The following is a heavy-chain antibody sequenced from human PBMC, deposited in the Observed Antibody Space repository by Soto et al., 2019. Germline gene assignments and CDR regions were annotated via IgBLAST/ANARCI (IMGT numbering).Heavy chain of an antibody. CDR3: ARLAPTPYIVVVPAATMDV. CDR2: IYYSGST. J-gene: IGHJ6*03. D-gene: IGHD2-2*01. Sequence: SETLSLTCTVSVGSISSYYWSWIRQPPGKGLEWIGYIYYSGSTNYNPSLKSRVTISVDTSKNQFSLKLSSVTAADTAVYYCARLAPTPYIVVVPAATMDVGGKETTVTAP. V-gene: IGHV4-59*08. CDR1: VGSISSYY.